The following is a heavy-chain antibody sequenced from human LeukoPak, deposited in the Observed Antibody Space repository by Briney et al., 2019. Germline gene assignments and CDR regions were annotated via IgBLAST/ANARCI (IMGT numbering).Heavy chain of an antibody. V-gene: IGHV4-39*01. CDR3: ARVNSGYPGGAFDI. J-gene: IGHJ3*02. D-gene: IGHD5-12*01. CDR2: VYYSGST. Sequence: SETLSLTCTVSGDSISSSNYYWGWIRQPPGKGLEWIGSVYYSGSTYYKSSLKSRVTISVDTSKDQFSLKLSSVIATDTAVYYCARVNSGYPGGAFDIWGQGTMVTVSS. CDR1: GDSISSSNYY.